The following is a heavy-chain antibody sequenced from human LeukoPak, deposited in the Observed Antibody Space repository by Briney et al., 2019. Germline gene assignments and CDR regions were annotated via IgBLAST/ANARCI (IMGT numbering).Heavy chain of an antibody. CDR1: GYTFTGYS. Sequence: ASVKVSCKASGYTFTGYSMHWVRQAPGQGLEWMGWINPNSGGTNYAQRFQGRVTMTTDTSISTAYMELSRLRSEDTAVYYCAIGSVGEAYYYYYMDVWGKGTTVTIPS. D-gene: IGHD4-17*01. V-gene: IGHV1-2*02. J-gene: IGHJ6*03. CDR2: INPNSGGT. CDR3: AIGSVGEAYYYYYMDV.